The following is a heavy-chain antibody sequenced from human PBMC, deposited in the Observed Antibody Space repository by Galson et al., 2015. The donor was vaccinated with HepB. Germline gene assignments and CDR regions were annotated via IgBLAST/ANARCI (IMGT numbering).Heavy chain of an antibody. CDR1: GGTFSSYA. CDR3: ARVGDYGGNSDY. Sequence: SVKVSCKASGGTFSSYAISWVRQAPGQGLEWMGGIIPIFGTANYAQKFQGRVTITADESTSTAYMELSSLRSEDTAVYYCARVGDYGGNSDYWGQGTLVTVSS. V-gene: IGHV1-69*13. J-gene: IGHJ4*02. D-gene: IGHD4-23*01. CDR2: IIPIFGTA.